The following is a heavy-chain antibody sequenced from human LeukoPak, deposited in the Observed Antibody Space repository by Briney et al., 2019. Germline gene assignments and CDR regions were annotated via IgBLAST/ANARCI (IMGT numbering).Heavy chain of an antibody. CDR2: IYSGGST. CDR3: ARGCDVGRLRFAFDI. V-gene: IGHV3-53*01. CDR1: GFTVSSNY. D-gene: IGHD2-21*01. J-gene: IGHJ3*02. Sequence: GGSLRLSCAASGFTVSSNYMSWVRQAPGKGLEWVSVIYSGGSTYYADSVKGRFTISRDNSKNTLYLQMNSLRAEDTAVYYCARGCDVGRLRFAFDIWGQGTMVTVSS.